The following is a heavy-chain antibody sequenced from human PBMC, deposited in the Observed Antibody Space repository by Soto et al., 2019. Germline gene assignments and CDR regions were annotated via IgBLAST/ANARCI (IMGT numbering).Heavy chain of an antibody. J-gene: IGHJ4*02. Sequence: PSETLSLTCAVYGGSFSGYYWSWIRQPPGKGLEWIGEINHSGSTNYNPSLKSRVTISVDTSKNQFSLKLSSVTAADTAVYYCARGVAGAFDYWGQGTLVTVS. CDR1: GGSFSGYY. CDR2: INHSGST. V-gene: IGHV4-34*01. D-gene: IGHD1-26*01. CDR3: ARGVAGAFDY.